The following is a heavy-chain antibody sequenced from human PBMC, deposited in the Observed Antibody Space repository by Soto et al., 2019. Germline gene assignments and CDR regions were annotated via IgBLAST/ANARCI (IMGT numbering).Heavy chain of an antibody. CDR3: ASQSGRPYCYFDGMDV. CDR2: IIPICGTA. CDR1: GGTFSSYA. V-gene: IGHV1-69*01. J-gene: IGHJ6*02. Sequence: QVQLVQSGAEVKKPGSSVKVSCTASGGTFSSYAISWVRQAPGQGLEWVGGIIPICGTANYAQKFHGRVTITADESTSTAYMELSSLRSEDTAVYYCASQSGRPYCYFDGMDVWGQGTTVTVSS. D-gene: IGHD1-26*01.